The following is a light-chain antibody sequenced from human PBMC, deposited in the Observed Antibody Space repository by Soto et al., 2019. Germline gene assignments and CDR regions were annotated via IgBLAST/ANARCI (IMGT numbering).Light chain of an antibody. V-gene: IGKV1-5*03. Sequence: DIQMTQSPSTLSASVGDRVTITCRASQSISNYLAWYQQKPGKAPKLLIYKASNLESGVPSRFSGSGSGTEFTLTISSLQPDDFATYYCQQYNKWPPETFGQGTKVEIK. CDR3: QQYNKWPPET. CDR1: QSISNY. J-gene: IGKJ1*01. CDR2: KAS.